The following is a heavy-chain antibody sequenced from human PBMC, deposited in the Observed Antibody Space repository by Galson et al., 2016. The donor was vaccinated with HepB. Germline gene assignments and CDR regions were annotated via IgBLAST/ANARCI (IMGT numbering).Heavy chain of an antibody. CDR1: FSLNADAMA. D-gene: IGHD2-15*01. Sequence: FSLNADAMAVGWIRQPPGKALEWLAILFWDGDKRYNSSLRSRLAITGDAPKNQVVLTLTNMDVVDTATYYCAHSLRRTSCSGGRCYYFDHWGQGALVSVSS. V-gene: IGHV2-5*02. CDR3: AHSLRRTSCSGGRCYYFDH. J-gene: IGHJ4*02. CDR2: LFWDGDK.